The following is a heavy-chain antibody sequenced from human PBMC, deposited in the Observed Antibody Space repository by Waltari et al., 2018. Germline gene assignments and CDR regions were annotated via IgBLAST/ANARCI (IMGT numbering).Heavy chain of an antibody. J-gene: IGHJ4*02. CDR1: GGSFSGYY. CDR3: ARGPRGGYSCSWNDY. Sequence: QVQLQQWGAGLLKPSETLSLTCAVYGGSFSGYYWSWIRQPPGKGLEWIGEINHSGSANYNPSLKSRVTISVYTSKNQFSLKLSSVTAADTAVYYCARGPRGGYSCSWNDYWGQGTLVTVSS. D-gene: IGHD6-13*01. V-gene: IGHV4-34*01. CDR2: INHSGSA.